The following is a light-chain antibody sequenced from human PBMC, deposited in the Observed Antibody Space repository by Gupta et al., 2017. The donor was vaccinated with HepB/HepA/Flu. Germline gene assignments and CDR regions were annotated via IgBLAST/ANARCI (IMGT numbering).Light chain of an antibody. CDR2: GAS. Sequence: EIVMTQSPDTLSVSPGERATLSCRASQSVRSNFAWYQQKPGQAPRLLIYGASTRATGIPARFSGSGSGTEFTLTISSLHSEDFAVYYCQHYDNWPPFTFGHGTKVDMK. CDR1: QSVRSN. J-gene: IGKJ3*01. CDR3: QHYDNWPPFT. V-gene: IGKV3-15*01.